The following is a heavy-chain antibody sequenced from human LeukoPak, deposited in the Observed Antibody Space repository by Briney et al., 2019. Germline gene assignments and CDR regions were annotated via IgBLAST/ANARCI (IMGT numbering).Heavy chain of an antibody. Sequence: GGSLRLSCAASGFTVSSNYMSWVRQAPGKGLEWVSVIYSGGSTSYADSVKGRFTISRDNSKNTLYLQMNSLRAEDAAVYYCASRATVTTDRFWFDPWGQGTLVTVSS. CDR1: GFTVSSNY. V-gene: IGHV3-53*01. CDR2: IYSGGST. J-gene: IGHJ5*02. CDR3: ASRATVTTDRFWFDP. D-gene: IGHD4-11*01.